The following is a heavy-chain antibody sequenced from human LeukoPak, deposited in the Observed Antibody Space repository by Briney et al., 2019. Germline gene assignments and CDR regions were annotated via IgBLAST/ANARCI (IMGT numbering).Heavy chain of an antibody. J-gene: IGHJ4*02. CDR1: GGSISSGDYY. D-gene: IGHD3-10*01. V-gene: IGHV4-30-4*01. Sequence: PSETLSLTCTVSGGSISSGDYYWSWIRQPPGKGLEWIGYIYYSGSTSYNPSLKSRLTMSVDTSTNQFSLKLSSVTAADTAVYYCARVTSDHYGSGTYYNPYYFDYWGQGTLVTVSS. CDR2: IYYSGST. CDR3: ARVTSDHYGSGTYYNPYYFDY.